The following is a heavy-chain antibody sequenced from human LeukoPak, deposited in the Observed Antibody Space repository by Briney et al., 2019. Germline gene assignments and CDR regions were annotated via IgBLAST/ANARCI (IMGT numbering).Heavy chain of an antibody. J-gene: IGHJ4*02. D-gene: IGHD3-10*01. V-gene: IGHV3-7*01. CDR3: ARLQYSFLYGSGSYGVDY. Sequence: GGSLRLSCAASGLTLSSYWMSWVRQAPGKGLEWVANIKQDGSEKYYVDSVKGRFTISRDNAKNSLYLQMNSLRAENTAVYYCARLQYSFLYGSGSYGVDYWGQGTLVTVSS. CDR1: GLTLSSYW. CDR2: IKQDGSEK.